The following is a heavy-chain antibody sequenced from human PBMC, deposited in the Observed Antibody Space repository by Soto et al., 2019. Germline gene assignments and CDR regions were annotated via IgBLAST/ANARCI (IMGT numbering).Heavy chain of an antibody. D-gene: IGHD6-19*01. CDR1: GYTLTELS. Sequence: ASVKVSCKVSGYTLTELSMHWVRQAPGKGLEWMGGFDPEDGETIYAQKFQGRVTMTEDTSTDTAYMELSSLRSEDTAVYYCATVTLIGSSGWYYYWGQGTLVTVSS. CDR3: ATVTLIGSSGWYYY. CDR2: FDPEDGET. J-gene: IGHJ4*02. V-gene: IGHV1-24*01.